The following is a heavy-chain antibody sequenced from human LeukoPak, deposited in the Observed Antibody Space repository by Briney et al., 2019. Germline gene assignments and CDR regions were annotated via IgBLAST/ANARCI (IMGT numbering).Heavy chain of an antibody. CDR1: RGSISTYF. V-gene: IGHV4-59*01. J-gene: IGHJ4*02. CDR3: ASRPYYDILTGYYVDY. Sequence: SETLSLTCTVSRGSISTYFWSWIRQPAGKGLEWIGHIYYSGSTNYNPSLKSRVTISADTSKNQFSLKLSSVTAADTAVYYCASRPYYDILTGYYVDYWGQGTLVTVSS. D-gene: IGHD3-9*01. CDR2: IYYSGST.